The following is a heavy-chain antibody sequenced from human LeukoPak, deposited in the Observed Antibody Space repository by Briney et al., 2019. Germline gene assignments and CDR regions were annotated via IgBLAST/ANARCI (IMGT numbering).Heavy chain of an antibody. V-gene: IGHV4-4*07. CDR3: ARERYYYGSGSYYGPYYYYGMDV. J-gene: IGHJ6*02. Sequence: PSETLSLTCTVSGGSISSYYWSWIRQPAGKGLEWIGRIYTSGSTNYNPSLKSRVTISVDTSKNQFSLKLSSVTAADTAVYYCARERYYYGSGSYYGPYYYYGMDVWGQGTTVTVSS. D-gene: IGHD3-10*01. CDR2: IYTSGST. CDR1: GGSISSYY.